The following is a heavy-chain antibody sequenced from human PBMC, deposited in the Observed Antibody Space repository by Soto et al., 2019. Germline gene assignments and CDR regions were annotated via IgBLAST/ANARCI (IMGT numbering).Heavy chain of an antibody. J-gene: IGHJ4*02. D-gene: IGHD3-22*01. CDR2: INHSENT. CDR3: SWRPHASGGYFSY. CDR1: GGSFSGYY. Sequence: QVQLQQWGAGLLKPSETLSLTCAVYGGSFSGYYWSWVRQPPGKGLEWMGEINHSENTNYNPSLESPVTISVDTSTNQFSLKVSSVKAADTAIYYCSWRPHASGGYFSYWGQGPMVTVSS. V-gene: IGHV4-34*01.